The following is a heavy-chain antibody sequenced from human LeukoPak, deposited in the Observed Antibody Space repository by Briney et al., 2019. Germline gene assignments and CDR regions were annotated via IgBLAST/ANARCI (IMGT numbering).Heavy chain of an antibody. J-gene: IGHJ4*02. Sequence: ASVKVSCKASGYTFTSYGISWVRQAPGQGLEWMGWISAYNGNTNYAQKLHGRVTMTTDTSTSTAYMELRSLRSDDTAVYYCARIGYNIVVVPAAEVKVTPVTTAGDYWGQGTLVTVSS. CDR3: ARIGYNIVVVPAAEVKVTPVTTAGDY. CDR1: GYTFTSYG. D-gene: IGHD2-2*01. V-gene: IGHV1-18*01. CDR2: ISAYNGNT.